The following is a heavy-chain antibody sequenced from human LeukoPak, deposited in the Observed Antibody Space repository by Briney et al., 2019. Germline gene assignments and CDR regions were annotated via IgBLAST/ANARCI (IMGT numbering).Heavy chain of an antibody. CDR1: GYSISRGYY. Sequence: SETLSLTCAVSGYSISRGYYWGWIRQPPGKELECIGSVYHSGITYYNPSLMSRVTISVDKSKNQFSLKLTPVTAADTAVYYCARGVPFIERERNWFDPWGPGTLVTVSS. V-gene: IGHV4-38-2*01. J-gene: IGHJ5*02. CDR2: VYHSGIT. D-gene: IGHD2-2*01. CDR3: ARGVPFIERERNWFDP.